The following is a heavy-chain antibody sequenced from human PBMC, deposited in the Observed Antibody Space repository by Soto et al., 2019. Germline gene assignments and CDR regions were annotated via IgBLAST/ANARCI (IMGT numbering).Heavy chain of an antibody. V-gene: IGHV3-30-3*01. D-gene: IGHD6-13*01. CDR2: ISYDGSNK. CDR3: AREQNGDSSSWYYYYYGMDV. J-gene: IGHJ6*02. CDR1: GFTFSSYA. Sequence: GESLKISCAASGFTFSSYAMHWVRQAPGKGLEWVAVISYDGSNKYYADSVKGRFTISRDNSKNTLYLQMNSLRAEDTTVYYCAREQNGDSSSWYYYYYGMDVWGQGTTVTVSS.